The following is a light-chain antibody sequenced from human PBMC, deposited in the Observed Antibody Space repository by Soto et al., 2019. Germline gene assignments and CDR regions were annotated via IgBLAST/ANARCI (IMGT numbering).Light chain of an antibody. J-gene: IGKJ1*01. CDR2: DAS. CDR1: QSVSSY. V-gene: IGKV3D-15*01. Sequence: EIEMPQSPATLSVSPGERATLSCRASQSVSSYLAWYQQKPGQXPRLLIYDASNRATGIPARFSGSGSGTDFALTIISLQSEDFTVYYCQQYNKWPLTFGQGTKVDIK. CDR3: QQYNKWPLT.